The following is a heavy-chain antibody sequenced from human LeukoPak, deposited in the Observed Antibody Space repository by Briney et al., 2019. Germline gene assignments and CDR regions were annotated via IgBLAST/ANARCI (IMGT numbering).Heavy chain of an antibody. D-gene: IGHD3-22*01. J-gene: IGHJ4*02. CDR2: IRSKAYGGTT. Sequence: PGRSLRLSCTTSGFTFGDYAMSWVRQAPGKGLEWVGFIRSKAYGGTTQYAASVKGRFTFSRDDSKSIAYLQMNSLKTEDTAVYYCTREYYDSSGYWAYWGQGTLVTVSS. V-gene: IGHV3-49*04. CDR1: GFTFGDYA. CDR3: TREYYDSSGYWAY.